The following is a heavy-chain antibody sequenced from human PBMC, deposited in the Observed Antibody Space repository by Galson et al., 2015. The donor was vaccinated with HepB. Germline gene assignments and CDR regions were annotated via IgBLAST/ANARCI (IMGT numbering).Heavy chain of an antibody. J-gene: IGHJ4*02. CDR3: ARDEVTTDYYFDY. Sequence: SVKVSCKASGYTFTSYAMHWVRQAPGQRLEWMGWINAGNGNTKYSQKFQGRVTITRDTSASTAYMGLSSLRSEDTAVYYCARDEVTTDYYFDYWGQGTLVTVSS. CDR1: GYTFTSYA. V-gene: IGHV1-3*01. D-gene: IGHD4-17*01. CDR2: INAGNGNT.